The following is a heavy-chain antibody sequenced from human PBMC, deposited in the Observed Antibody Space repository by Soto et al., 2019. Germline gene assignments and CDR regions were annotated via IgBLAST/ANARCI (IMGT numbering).Heavy chain of an antibody. CDR2: ISGSGGST. CDR1: GFTFSSYA. J-gene: IGHJ5*02. CDR3: AKGRYCSSTSCYGGYNWFDP. V-gene: IGHV3-23*01. D-gene: IGHD2-2*01. Sequence: GGSLRLSCAASGFTFSSYAMSWVRQAPGKGLEWVSAISGSGGSTYYADSVKGRFTISRDNSKNTLYLQMNSLRAEDTAVYYCAKGRYCSSTSCYGGYNWFDPWGQGTLVTVSS.